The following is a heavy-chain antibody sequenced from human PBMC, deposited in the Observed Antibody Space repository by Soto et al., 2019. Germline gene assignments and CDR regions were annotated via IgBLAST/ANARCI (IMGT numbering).Heavy chain of an antibody. Sequence: EVQLVESGGGLVKPGGSLRLSCAASGFTFSSYSMNWVRQAPGKGLEWVSSISSSSSYVYYADSVKGRFTTSRVNAKNPRDLEMNSLRACGTAVYYCARVLAAFDLLGRGTLVTVSS. D-gene: IGHD6-13*01. V-gene: IGHV3-21*01. CDR3: ARVLAAFDL. CDR2: ISSSSSYV. CDR1: GFTFSSYS. J-gene: IGHJ2*01.